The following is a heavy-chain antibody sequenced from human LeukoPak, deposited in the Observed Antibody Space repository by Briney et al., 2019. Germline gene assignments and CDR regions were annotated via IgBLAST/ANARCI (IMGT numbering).Heavy chain of an antibody. CDR2: FDPEDGEA. CDR3: STSNYFGSGRVYYFEY. Sequence: SENVSCRVSGYTLTKLPIQGVQQAPGRGREWMGSFDPEDGEAIYARRFRGRVTMTEDTPTDTAYLGLSSLKTVDTAVYYCSTSNYFGSGRVYYFEYWGQGTLVTVSS. V-gene: IGHV1-24*01. J-gene: IGHJ4*02. D-gene: IGHD3-10*01. CDR1: GYTLTKLP.